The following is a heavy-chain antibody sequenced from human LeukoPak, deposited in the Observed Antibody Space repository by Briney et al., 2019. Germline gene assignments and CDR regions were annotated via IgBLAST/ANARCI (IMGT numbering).Heavy chain of an antibody. Sequence: ASVKVSCKASGGTFSSYAISWVRQAPGQGLEWMGGIIPIFGTANYAQKFQGRVTITADKSTSTAYMELSSLRSEDTAVYYCARGDDIVATIRDYYYYMDVWGQGTLVTVSS. CDR3: ARGDDIVATIRDYYYYMDV. V-gene: IGHV1-69*06. CDR1: GGTFSSYA. CDR2: IIPIFGTA. J-gene: IGHJ6*03. D-gene: IGHD5-12*01.